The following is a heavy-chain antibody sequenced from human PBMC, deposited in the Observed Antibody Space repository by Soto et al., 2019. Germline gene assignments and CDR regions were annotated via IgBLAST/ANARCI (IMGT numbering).Heavy chain of an antibody. CDR3: ARGGRVLPPWSWFDP. D-gene: IGHD3-10*01. CDR1: GGTFSSYA. Sequence: GASVKVSCKASGGTFSSYAISWLRQAPGQGLEWMGGIIPIFGTANYAQKFQGRVTITADESTSTAYMELSSLRSEDTAVYYCARGGRVLPPWSWFDPWGQGTLVTVS. CDR2: IIPIFGTA. V-gene: IGHV1-69*13. J-gene: IGHJ5*02.